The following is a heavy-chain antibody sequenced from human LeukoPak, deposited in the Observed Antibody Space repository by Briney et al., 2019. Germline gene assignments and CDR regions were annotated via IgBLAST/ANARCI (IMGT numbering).Heavy chain of an antibody. CDR1: GGSISSYY. J-gene: IGHJ3*02. Sequence: SETLSLTCTVSGGSISSYYWSWIRQPPGKGLEWIGYIYYSGSTNYNPSLKSRVTISVDTSKNQFSLKLSSVTAADTAVYYCARVRGYSYFAFDIWGQGTMVTVSS. CDR2: IYYSGST. D-gene: IGHD5-18*01. V-gene: IGHV4-59*01. CDR3: ARVRGYSYFAFDI.